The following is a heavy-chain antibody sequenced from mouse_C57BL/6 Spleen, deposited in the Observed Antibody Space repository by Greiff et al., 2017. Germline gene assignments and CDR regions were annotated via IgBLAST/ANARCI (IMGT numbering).Heavy chain of an antibody. J-gene: IGHJ1*03. CDR2: ISDGGSYT. CDR3: ARDWGRYYRSSPYWYFDD. CDR1: GFTFSSYA. D-gene: IGHD1-1*01. V-gene: IGHV5-4*01. Sequence: EVQGVESGGGLVKPGGSLKLSCAASGFTFSSYAMSWVRQTPEKRLEWVATISDGGSYTYYPDNVKGRFTISRDNAKNNLYLQMNHLKSEDTPMYYCARDWGRYYRSSPYWYFDDWGTGTTVTVSS.